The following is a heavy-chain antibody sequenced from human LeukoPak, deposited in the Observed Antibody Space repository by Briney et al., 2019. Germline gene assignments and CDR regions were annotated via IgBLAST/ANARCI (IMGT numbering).Heavy chain of an antibody. CDR2: IYSGGSGT. V-gene: IGHV3-74*01. CDR3: ARGDCSSTSCYTGYFYFMDV. J-gene: IGHJ6*03. D-gene: IGHD2-2*02. Sequence: PGGSLRLSCAASGVTFSSYWMHWVRQAPGKGLVWVSRIYSGGSGTSYADSEKGRFTISRDSAKNTLYLQMNNLSAEDTAVYYCARGDCSSTSCYTGYFYFMDVWGKGTTVTVSS. CDR1: GVTFSSYW.